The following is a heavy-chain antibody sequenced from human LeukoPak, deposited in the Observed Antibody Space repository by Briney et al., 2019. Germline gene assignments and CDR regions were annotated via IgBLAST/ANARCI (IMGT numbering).Heavy chain of an antibody. CDR3: ARDLSYDSSGPGGY. Sequence: ASVKVSCKASGYTFSSHAITWVRQAPGQGLQWMGWISAYNGKTNYAKKLHGRVTMTTDTSTSTAYMELRSLRSDDTAVYYCARDLSYDSSGPGGYWGQGTLVTVSS. J-gene: IGHJ4*02. D-gene: IGHD3-22*01. CDR1: GYTFSSHA. V-gene: IGHV1-18*01. CDR2: ISAYNGKT.